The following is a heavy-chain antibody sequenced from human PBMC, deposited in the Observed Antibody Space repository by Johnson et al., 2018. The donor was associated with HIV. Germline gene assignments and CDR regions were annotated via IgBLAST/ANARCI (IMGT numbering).Heavy chain of an antibody. Sequence: VQLVESGGGLVQPGGSLRLSCAASRFTFSSYDLHWVRQATGKGLEWVSAISGSVGSKYYADSVKGRFTISRDNAKNTLYLQMNSLRAEDTAVYYCASGVTARAPLLIWGQGTMVTVSS. CDR3: ASGVTARAPLLI. D-gene: IGHD6-6*01. J-gene: IGHJ3*02. CDR1: RFTFSSYD. V-gene: IGHV3-48*04. CDR2: ISGSVGSK.